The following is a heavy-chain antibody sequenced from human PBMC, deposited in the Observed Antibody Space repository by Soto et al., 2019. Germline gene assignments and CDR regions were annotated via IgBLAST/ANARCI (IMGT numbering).Heavy chain of an antibody. CDR2: TYTGGST. CDR1: EFTVYSNY. Sequence: PVGSLRLSCAASEFTVYSNYMSWVRQAPGKGLEWVSVTYTGGSTYYADSVKGRFIISRDNSKNTLYLQMNSLRAEDTAVYYCARDRSPLGIWSYGMDVWGQGTTVTVSS. CDR3: ARDRSPLGIWSYGMDV. D-gene: IGHD2-15*01. J-gene: IGHJ6*02. V-gene: IGHV3-53*01.